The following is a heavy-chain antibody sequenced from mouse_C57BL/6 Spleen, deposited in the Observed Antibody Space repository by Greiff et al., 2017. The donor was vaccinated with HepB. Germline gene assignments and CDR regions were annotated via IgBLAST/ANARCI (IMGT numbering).Heavy chain of an antibody. D-gene: IGHD1-1*02. CDR1: GFTFSDYY. CDR2: INYDGSST. CDR3: ARDKGGLDY. Sequence: EVKLMESEGGLVQPGRSMKLSCTASGFTFSDYYMAWVRQVPEKGLEWVANINYDGSSTYYLDSLKSRFIISRDNAKNILYLQMSSLKSEDTATYYCARDKGGLDYWGQGTTLTVSS. V-gene: IGHV5-16*01. J-gene: IGHJ2*01.